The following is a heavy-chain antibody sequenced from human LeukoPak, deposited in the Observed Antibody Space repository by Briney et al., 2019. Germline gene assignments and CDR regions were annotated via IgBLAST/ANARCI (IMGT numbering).Heavy chain of an antibody. Sequence: SETLSLTCTVSGGSISSYYWSWIRQPPGKGLEWIGYIYYSGSTNYNPSLKSRVTISVDTSKNQFSLKLSSVTAADTAVYYCARNGESDCGGDCYGYYYYGMVVWGKGTTVTVSS. D-gene: IGHD2-21*02. CDR3: ARNGESDCGGDCYGYYYYGMVV. J-gene: IGHJ6*04. CDR1: GGSISSYY. CDR2: IYYSGST. V-gene: IGHV4-59*01.